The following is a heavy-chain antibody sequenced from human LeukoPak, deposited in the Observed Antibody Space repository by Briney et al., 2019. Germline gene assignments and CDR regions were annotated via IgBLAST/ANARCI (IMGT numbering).Heavy chain of an antibody. Sequence: PGGSLRLSCAGSGFTFNNAWMSWVRQAPGKGLEWVGRIKSKTDGGTTDYAAPVKGRFTISRDDSKNTLYLQMNSLKTEDTAVYYCTTVRWQQLVLERVLNYYYYYYMDVWGKGTTVTISS. V-gene: IGHV3-15*01. CDR3: TTVRWQQLVLERVLNYYYYYYMDV. CDR2: IKSKTDGGTT. J-gene: IGHJ6*03. D-gene: IGHD6-13*01. CDR1: GFTFNNAW.